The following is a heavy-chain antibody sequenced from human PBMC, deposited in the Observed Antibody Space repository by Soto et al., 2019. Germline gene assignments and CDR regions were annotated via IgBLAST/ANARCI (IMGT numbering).Heavy chain of an antibody. CDR1: GFIFSSYS. J-gene: IGHJ3*02. CDR3: ARDQFLDAFDI. Sequence: QVQLVESGGGVVQPGRSLRLSCAASGFIFSSYSMHWVRQAPGKGLEWVAIISNDGSNKYYVDSVQGRFTISRDNSNNTLSLQMNSLRAEDTAVYYCARDQFLDAFDIWGQGTMVTVSS. CDR2: ISNDGSNK. V-gene: IGHV3-30-3*01. D-gene: IGHD2-21*01.